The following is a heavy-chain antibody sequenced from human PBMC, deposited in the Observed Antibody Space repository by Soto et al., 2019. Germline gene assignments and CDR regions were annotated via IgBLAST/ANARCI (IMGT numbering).Heavy chain of an antibody. CDR2: VYHTGAT. D-gene: IGHD5-12*01. J-gene: IGHJ4*02. Sequence: QMHLQESGPGLVKPSETLSLTCTVSGASISSSYWSWIRQSPERGLEWIAYVYHTGATNYNPSLKSRVHISLDTSKGQFSLNLTSLTTADTAVYFCARGGNRYSNVAAGVGGFDYWGQGSLVTVSS. V-gene: IGHV4-59*01. CDR3: ARGGNRYSNVAAGVGGFDY. CDR1: GASISSSY.